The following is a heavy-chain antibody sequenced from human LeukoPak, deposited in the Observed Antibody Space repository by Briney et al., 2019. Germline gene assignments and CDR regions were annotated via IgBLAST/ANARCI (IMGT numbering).Heavy chain of an antibody. CDR3: ATGDYDYVWGSYRHFDY. D-gene: IGHD3-16*02. CDR1: GYTFTSYY. Sequence: GASVTVSCKASGYTFTSYYMYWVRQAPGQGLEWMEIINPSGGSTGYAQNFQGRVTVTRDTSTSTVYMELSSLRSEDTAVYYCATGDYDYVWGSYRHFDYWGQGTLVTVSS. CDR2: INPSGGST. J-gene: IGHJ4*02. V-gene: IGHV1-46*01.